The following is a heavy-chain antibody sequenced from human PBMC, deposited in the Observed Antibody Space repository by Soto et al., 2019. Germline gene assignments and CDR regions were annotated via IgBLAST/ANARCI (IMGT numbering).Heavy chain of an antibody. CDR1: GFTFSDYY. J-gene: IGHJ6*02. V-gene: IGHV3-11*01. CDR2: ISSSGSTI. D-gene: IGHD5-18*01. Sequence: PGGSLRLSCAASGFTFSDYYMSWIRQAPGKGLEWVSYISSSGSTIYYADSVKGRFTISRDNAKNSLYLEMNSLRAEDTAVYYCARVFPTAMVVIDGPYYYGMDVWGQGTTVTVSS. CDR3: ARVFPTAMVVIDGPYYYGMDV.